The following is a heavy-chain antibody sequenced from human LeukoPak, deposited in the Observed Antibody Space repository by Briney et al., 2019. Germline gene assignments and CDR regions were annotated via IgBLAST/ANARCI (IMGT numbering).Heavy chain of an antibody. D-gene: IGHD3-22*01. J-gene: IGHJ4*02. V-gene: IGHV1-2*06. CDR3: ARGNYYDSSGYSLPFDY. Sequence: ASVKVSCKASGYTFTGYYMHWVRQASGQGLEWMGRINPNSGGTNYAQKFQGRVTMTRDTSISTAYMELSRLRSDDTAVYYCARGNYYDSSGYSLPFDYWGQGTLVTVSS. CDR2: INPNSGGT. CDR1: GYTFTGYY.